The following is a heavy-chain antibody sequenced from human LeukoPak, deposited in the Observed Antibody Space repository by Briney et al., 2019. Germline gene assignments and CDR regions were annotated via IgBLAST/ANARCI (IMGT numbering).Heavy chain of an antibody. D-gene: IGHD6-13*01. Sequence: GGSLRLSCVISGFGFSDYAMHWVRQAPGKRLEWVAFMSYVEDDKNYADSVKGRFTISRDRPKNTLYLQMNSLRRDDTAVYYCARDPAAAGAYIFDYWGQGTLVTVSS. V-gene: IGHV3-30-3*01. J-gene: IGHJ4*02. CDR3: ARDPAAAGAYIFDY. CDR1: GFGFSDYA. CDR2: MSYVEDDK.